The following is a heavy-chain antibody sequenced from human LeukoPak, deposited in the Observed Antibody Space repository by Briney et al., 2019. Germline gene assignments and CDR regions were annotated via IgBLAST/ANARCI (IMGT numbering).Heavy chain of an antibody. CDR1: GGSFSGYY. CDR3: AGGNYYDSSGYYPS. CDR2: INHSGST. J-gene: IGHJ5*02. Sequence: SETLSLTCAVYGGSFSGYYWSWIRQPPGKGLEWIGEINHSGSTNYNPSLKSRVTISVETSKNQFSLKLSSVTAADTAVYYCAGGNYYDSSGYYPSWGQGTLVTVSS. V-gene: IGHV4-34*01. D-gene: IGHD3-22*01.